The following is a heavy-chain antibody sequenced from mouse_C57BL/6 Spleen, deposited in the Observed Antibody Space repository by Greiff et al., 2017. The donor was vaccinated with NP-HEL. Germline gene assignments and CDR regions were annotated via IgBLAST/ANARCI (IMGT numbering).Heavy chain of an antibody. CDR3: TTLGHITTVVAGDAMDY. CDR1: GFNIKDYY. J-gene: IGHJ4*01. D-gene: IGHD1-1*01. Sequence: EVMLVESGAELVRPGASVKLSCTASGFNIKDYYMHWVKQRPEQGLEWIGRIDPEDGDTEYAPKFQGKATMTADTSSNTAYLQLSSLTSEDTAVYYCTTLGHITTVVAGDAMDYWGQGTSVTVSS. V-gene: IGHV14-1*01. CDR2: IDPEDGDT.